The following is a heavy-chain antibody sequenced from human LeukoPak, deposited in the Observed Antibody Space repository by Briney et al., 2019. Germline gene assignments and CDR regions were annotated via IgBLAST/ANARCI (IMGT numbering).Heavy chain of an antibody. D-gene: IGHD6-13*01. CDR2: ISPSDGST. Sequence: ASVKVSCKASGYTFINYYMHWVRQASGQGLEWMGIISPSDGSTSSAQKFQGRVTMTRDTSTRIVYMELSSLRSEDTAVYYCARAIADLDYWGQGTLVTVSS. CDR3: ARAIADLDY. J-gene: IGHJ4*02. V-gene: IGHV1-46*01. CDR1: GYTFINYY.